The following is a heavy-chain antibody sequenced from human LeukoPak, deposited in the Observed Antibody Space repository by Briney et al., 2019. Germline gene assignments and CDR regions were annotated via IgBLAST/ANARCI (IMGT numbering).Heavy chain of an antibody. CDR1: GYTFTGYF. J-gene: IGHJ4*02. D-gene: IGHD2-15*01. V-gene: IGHV1-2*02. CDR3: ARDLGGGSSSDTDY. Sequence: GSVKVSCKASGYTFTGYFMHWVRQAPGQGLEWVGWISPNSGGTNYAQKFQGRVTMTRDTSISTVYMELSRLRSDDTAVYYCARDLGGGSSSDTDYWGQGTLVTVSS. CDR2: ISPNSGGT.